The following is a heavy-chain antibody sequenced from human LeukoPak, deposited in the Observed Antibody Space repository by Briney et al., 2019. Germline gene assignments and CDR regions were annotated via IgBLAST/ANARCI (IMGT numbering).Heavy chain of an antibody. CDR1: GFTFSSYS. Sequence: GGSLRLSCAASGFTFSSYSMNWVRQAPGKGLEWVSSISSSSSYIYYADSVKGRFTISRDNAKNSLYLQMNSLRAEDTAVYYCARDICPVVWFGEFGYMDVWGKGTTVTISS. CDR2: ISSSSSYI. V-gene: IGHV3-21*01. CDR3: ARDICPVVWFGEFGYMDV. J-gene: IGHJ6*03. D-gene: IGHD3-10*01.